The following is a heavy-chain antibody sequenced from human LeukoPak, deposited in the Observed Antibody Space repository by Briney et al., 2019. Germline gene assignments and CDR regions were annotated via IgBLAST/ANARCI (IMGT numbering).Heavy chain of an antibody. Sequence: PSETLSLTCAVYGGSFSGYYWSWIRQPPGKGLEWIGEINHSGSTNYNPSLKSRVTISVDTSKNQFSLKLSSVTAADTAVYYCARGLSAVVYWGQGTLVTVSS. CDR2: INHSGST. J-gene: IGHJ4*02. V-gene: IGHV4-34*01. D-gene: IGHD3-16*02. CDR3: ARGLSAVVY. CDR1: GGSFSGYY.